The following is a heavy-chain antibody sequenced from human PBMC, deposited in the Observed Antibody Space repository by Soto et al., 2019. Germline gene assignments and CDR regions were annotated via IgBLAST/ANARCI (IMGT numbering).Heavy chain of an antibody. V-gene: IGHV1-18*01. CDR3: ARVGDSSGWYHFDL. Sequence: QVQLVQSGAEVKKPGASVRVSCKASGHTFTRSGITWVRQAPGQGLEWMGWMSSENGNTNYAQNLQGRITMTTDTSTSTAYMDLRSLRSDDTAVYYCARVGDSSGWYHFDLWGRGTLVTVSS. D-gene: IGHD6-19*01. CDR2: MSSENGNT. J-gene: IGHJ4*02. CDR1: GHTFTRSG.